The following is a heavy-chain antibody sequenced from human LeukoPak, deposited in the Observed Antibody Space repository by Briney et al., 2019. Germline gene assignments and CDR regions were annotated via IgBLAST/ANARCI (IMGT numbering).Heavy chain of an antibody. CDR1: GFTLSNVW. V-gene: IGHV3-15*01. CDR3: TTYPVRSWYDAFDL. CDR2: IKSKTDGGTT. J-gene: IGHJ3*01. Sequence: GGSLRLSCAASGFTLSNVWMSWVRQAPGKGLEWVGRIKSKTDGGTTNYAAPVKGRFTISRDDSKNMVFLQMNSLKTEDTAVYYCTTYPVRSWYDAFDLWGRGTMVTVSS. D-gene: IGHD6-13*01.